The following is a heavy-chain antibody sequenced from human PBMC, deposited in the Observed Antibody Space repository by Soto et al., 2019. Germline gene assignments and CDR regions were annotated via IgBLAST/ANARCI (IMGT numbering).Heavy chain of an antibody. CDR2: ISGSGGSK. Sequence: GSLRLSCAASGLTFSSYAMSWVRQAPGKGLEWVSAISGSGGSKYYADSVKGRFTISRDNAKNSLYLQMKSLRDEDTGVYYCARPTRPGLERGFDYWGQGTLVTVSS. J-gene: IGHJ4*02. CDR1: GLTFSSYA. D-gene: IGHD2-8*02. V-gene: IGHV3-23*01. CDR3: ARPTRPGLERGFDY.